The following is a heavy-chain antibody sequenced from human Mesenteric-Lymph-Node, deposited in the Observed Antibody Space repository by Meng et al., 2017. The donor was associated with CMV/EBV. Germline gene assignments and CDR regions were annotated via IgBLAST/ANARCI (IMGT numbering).Heavy chain of an antibody. CDR2: IYSDGSTT. D-gene: IGHD3-3*01. J-gene: IGHJ4*02. CDR3: AKSRPGDFGSGYYPFGY. V-gene: IGHV3-23*03. CDR1: GVTFSSYA. Sequence: GESLKIPCADSGVTFSSYAMSWVRQAPGKGLEWVSVIYSDGSTTYYADSLKGRFTISRDNSKNTLFLQMNSLRAEDTAIYYCAKSRPGDFGSGYYPFGYWGQGTLVTVSS.